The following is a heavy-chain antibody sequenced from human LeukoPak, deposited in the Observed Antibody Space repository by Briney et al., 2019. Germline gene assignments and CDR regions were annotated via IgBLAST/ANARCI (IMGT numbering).Heavy chain of an antibody. Sequence: PSETLSLTCAVYGGSFSGYYWSWIRQPPGKGLEWIGEINHSGSTNYNPSLKSRVTISVDTSKNQFSLKLSSVTAADTAVYYCARRPRNTSFYYYYYGMDVWGQGTTVTVSS. CDR3: ARRPRNTSFYYYYYGMDV. V-gene: IGHV4-34*01. D-gene: IGHD2-2*01. CDR2: INHSGST. J-gene: IGHJ6*02. CDR1: GGSFSGYY.